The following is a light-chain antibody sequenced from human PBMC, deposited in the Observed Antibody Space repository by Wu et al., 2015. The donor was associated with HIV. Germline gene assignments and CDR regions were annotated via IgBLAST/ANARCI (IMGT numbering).Light chain of an antibody. CDR3: QQYGSSLYT. CDR2: GAS. V-gene: IGKV3-20*01. J-gene: IGKJ2*01. Sequence: EIVLTQSPGTLSLSPGERATLSCRASQSVTSRHLAWYQHKPGQAPRLLIYGASSRATGIPDRFSGSGSGTDLTLTISRLEPEDFAMYYCQQYGSSLYTFGQGTKLEIK. CDR1: QSVTSRH.